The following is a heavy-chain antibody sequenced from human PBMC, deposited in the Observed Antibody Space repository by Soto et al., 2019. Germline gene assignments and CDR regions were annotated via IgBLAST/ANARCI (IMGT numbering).Heavy chain of an antibody. V-gene: IGHV4-30-4*01. D-gene: IGHD5-18*01. CDR3: ARVQGGGGAMVHNY. J-gene: IGHJ4*02. CDR2: IYYSGST. Sequence: SETLSLTCTVSGGSISSGDYYWSWIRQPPGKGLEWIGYIYYSGSTYYNPSLKSRVTISVDTSKNQFSLKLSSVTAADTAVYFCARVQGGGGAMVHNYWGQGTLVTVSS. CDR1: GGSISSGDYY.